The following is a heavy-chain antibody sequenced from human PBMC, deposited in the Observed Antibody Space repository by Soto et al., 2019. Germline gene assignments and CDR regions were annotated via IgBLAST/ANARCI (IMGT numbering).Heavy chain of an antibody. Sequence: SETLSLTCTVSGDSIRSYYWTWIRQPPGKGLELIGYIYYSGSTRYNPSLKSRVTISVDMSKNQFSLKLSSVIAADTAVYYCARAYGGFDNGLDVWGQGTAVTAP. CDR1: GDSIRSYY. V-gene: IGHV4-59*01. D-gene: IGHD5-12*01. CDR3: ARAYGGFDNGLDV. J-gene: IGHJ6*02. CDR2: IYYSGST.